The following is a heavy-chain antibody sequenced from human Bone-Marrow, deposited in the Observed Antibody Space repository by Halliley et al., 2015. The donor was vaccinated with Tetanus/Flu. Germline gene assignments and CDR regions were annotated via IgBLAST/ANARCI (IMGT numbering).Heavy chain of an antibody. V-gene: IGHV4-59*01. CDR2: IYHSGST. Sequence: GRAWIGYIYHSGSTKYNPSLQSRVTISADTSKNQFSLKLSSVTAADTAVYYCASGLSKFDPWGQGTLVTVSS. J-gene: IGHJ5*02. D-gene: IGHD6-19*01. CDR3: ASGLSKFDP.